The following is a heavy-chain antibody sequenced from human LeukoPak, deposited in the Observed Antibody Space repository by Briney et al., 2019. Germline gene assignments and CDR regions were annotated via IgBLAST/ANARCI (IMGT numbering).Heavy chain of an antibody. CDR2: IIPIFGTA. CDR1: GYTFTSYY. J-gene: IGHJ6*03. D-gene: IGHD4-17*01. CDR3: ASPTATAHYYYYYMDV. V-gene: IGHV1-69*06. Sequence: SVKVSCKASGYTFTSYYMHWVRQAPGQGLEWMGGIIPIFGTANYAQKFQGRVTITADKSTSTAYMELSSLRSEDTAVYYCASPTATAHYYYYYMDVWGKGTTVTVSS.